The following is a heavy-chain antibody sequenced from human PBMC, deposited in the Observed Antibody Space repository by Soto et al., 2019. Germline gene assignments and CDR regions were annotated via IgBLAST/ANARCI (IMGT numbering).Heavy chain of an antibody. D-gene: IGHD2-15*01. CDR3: AKGLGYCSGGSCYVLYYYYYMDV. CDR1: GFTFSSYA. Sequence: GGSLRLSCAASGFTFSSYAMSWVRQAPGKGLEWVSAISGSGGSTYYADSVKGRFTISRDNSKNTLYLQMNSLRAEDTAVYYCAKGLGYCSGGSCYVLYYYYYMDVWGKGTTVTVSS. J-gene: IGHJ6*03. V-gene: IGHV3-23*01. CDR2: ISGSGGST.